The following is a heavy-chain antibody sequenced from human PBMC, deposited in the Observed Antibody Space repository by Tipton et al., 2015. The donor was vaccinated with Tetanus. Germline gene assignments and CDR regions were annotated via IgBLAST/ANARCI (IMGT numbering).Heavy chain of an antibody. J-gene: IGHJ4*02. CDR1: GGSFSNYF. V-gene: IGHV4-34*09. D-gene: IGHD3-22*01. CDR2: ITPRGST. CDR3: ARGGDTYFGSSCFYDW. Sequence: TLSLTCAVYGGSFSNYFWRWIRQTPGKGLEWIGEITPRGSTSYNPSLKSRVTISVDTSNNQFTLRLISVTAADTAVYYCARGGDTYFGSSCFYDWWGQGTRVTVSS.